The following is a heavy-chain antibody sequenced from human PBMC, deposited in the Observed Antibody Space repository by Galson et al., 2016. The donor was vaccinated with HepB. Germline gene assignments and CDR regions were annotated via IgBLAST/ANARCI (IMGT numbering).Heavy chain of an antibody. Sequence: ETLSLTCTVSGGSISSYYWSWIRQPPGKELEWIGYLYYSGTTNNHPSLKSRVSMSVDTPKRQISLKLSSVTAADTAVYYCARERDSSGWFRGWYFDLWGRGTLVTVSS. D-gene: IGHD6-19*01. CDR3: ARERDSSGWFRGWYFDL. CDR2: LYYSGTT. CDR1: GGSISSYY. J-gene: IGHJ2*01. V-gene: IGHV4-59*01.